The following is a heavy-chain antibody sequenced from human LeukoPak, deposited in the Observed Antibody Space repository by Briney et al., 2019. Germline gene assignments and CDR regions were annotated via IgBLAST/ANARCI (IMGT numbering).Heavy chain of an antibody. Sequence: ASVKVSCKASGYTFTSYDINWVRQATGQGLEWMGWMNPNSGNTNYAQKLQGRVTMTTDTSTSTAYMELRSLRSDDTAVYYCARAPNDFWSGYYEAWFDPWGQGTLVTVSS. V-gene: IGHV1-18*01. CDR3: ARAPNDFWSGYYEAWFDP. D-gene: IGHD3-3*01. J-gene: IGHJ5*02. CDR1: GYTFTSYD. CDR2: MNPNSGNT.